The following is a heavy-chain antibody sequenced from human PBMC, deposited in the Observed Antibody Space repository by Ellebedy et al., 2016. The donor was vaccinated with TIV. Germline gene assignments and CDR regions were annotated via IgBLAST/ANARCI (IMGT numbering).Heavy chain of an antibody. CDR1: GFTFSSYG. V-gene: IGHV3-30*03. CDR3: GRGSTGNYYAMDV. J-gene: IGHJ6*02. CDR2: ISYDGSNK. Sequence: GESLKISCAASGFTFSSYGMEWVRQAPGKGLEWVAVISYDGSNKYYADSVKGRFTISRDNSKNTLYLQMNSLRAEDTAVYYCGRGSTGNYYAMDVWGQGTTVTVSS. D-gene: IGHD1-1*01.